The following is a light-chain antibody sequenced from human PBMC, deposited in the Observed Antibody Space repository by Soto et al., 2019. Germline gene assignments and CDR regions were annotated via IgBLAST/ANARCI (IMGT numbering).Light chain of an antibody. CDR1: QSVSSN. CDR3: QQYNNWPDT. Sequence: ELVMTHALAATFFCTRARATRSCRSSQSVSSNLAWYQQKPGQAPRLLIYGASTRATGIPARFSGSGSGTEFTLTISSLQSEDFAVYYCQQYNNWPDTFGQGTKV. J-gene: IGKJ1*01. CDR2: GAS. V-gene: IGKV3-15*01.